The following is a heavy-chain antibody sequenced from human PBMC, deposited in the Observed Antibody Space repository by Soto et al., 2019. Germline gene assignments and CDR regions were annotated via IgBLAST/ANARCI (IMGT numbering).Heavy chain of an antibody. CDR3: AKALGDYVYYYYGMDV. CDR1: GFTFSSYE. V-gene: IGHV3-48*03. CDR2: ISSSGSTI. Sequence: VGSLRLSCAASGFTFSSYEMNWVRQAPGKGLEWVSYISSSGSTIYHADSVKGRFTISRDNSKNTLYLQMNSLRAEDTAVYYCAKALGDYVYYYYGMDVWGQGTTVTVSS. D-gene: IGHD4-17*01. J-gene: IGHJ6*02.